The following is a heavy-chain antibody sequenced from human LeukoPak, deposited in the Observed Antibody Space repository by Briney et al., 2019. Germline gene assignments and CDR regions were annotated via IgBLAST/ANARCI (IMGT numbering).Heavy chain of an antibody. CDR1: GFTFSLYG. V-gene: IGHV3-30*18. CDR3: AKGGTRSRDAYNLDY. CDR2: ISYDGNNK. J-gene: IGHJ4*02. D-gene: IGHD5-24*01. Sequence: PGGSLRLSCAPSGFTFSLYGMHWVRQAPGKGLEWVALISYDGNNKYYTDSVKGRFTISRDNSKNTLYLQMNSLRSEDTAVHYCAKGGTRSRDAYNLDYWGQGTLVTVSS.